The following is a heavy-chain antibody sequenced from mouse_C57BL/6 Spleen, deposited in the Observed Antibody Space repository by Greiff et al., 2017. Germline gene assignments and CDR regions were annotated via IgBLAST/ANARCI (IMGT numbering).Heavy chain of an antibody. V-gene: IGHV1-15*01. D-gene: IGHD1-1*01. CDR3: TRETVVAPYAMDY. Sequence: VQLQESGAELVRPGASVTLSCKASGYTFTDYEMHWVKQTPVHGLEWIGAIDPETGGTAYNQKFKGKAILTADKSSSTAYMELRSLTSEDSAVYYCTRETVVAPYAMDYWGQGTSVTVSS. J-gene: IGHJ4*01. CDR1: GYTFTDYE. CDR2: IDPETGGT.